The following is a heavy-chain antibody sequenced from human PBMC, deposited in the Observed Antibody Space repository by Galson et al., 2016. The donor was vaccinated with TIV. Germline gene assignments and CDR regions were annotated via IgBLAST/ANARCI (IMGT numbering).Heavy chain of an antibody. J-gene: IGHJ4*02. CDR2: TDWDDDI. CDR1: GFSLSTSGMC. D-gene: IGHD3-22*01. Sequence: PALVKPTQTLTLTCSFSGFSLSTSGMCVSWIRQPPGEALEWLARTDWDDDIYYSPFMKTRLTISKDTSKNQVVLTMTNLDPVDTATYYCARTSYYYDSSGYYEGILYFDYWGQGSRVTVSS. CDR3: ARTSYYYDSSGYYEGILYFDY. V-gene: IGHV2-70*11.